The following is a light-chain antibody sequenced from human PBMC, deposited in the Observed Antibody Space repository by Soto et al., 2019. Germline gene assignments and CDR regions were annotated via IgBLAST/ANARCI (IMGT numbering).Light chain of an antibody. V-gene: IGLV2-14*01. CDR1: SSDVGGYNY. CDR2: EVN. Sequence: QSVLTQPASVSGSTGQSITISCTGTSSDVGGYNYVSWYQQHPGKAPKLMIYEVNYRPSGVSNRFSGSKSGNTASLTISGLQAEDEADYYCSSYTRTSTLGFGGGPKLTVL. CDR3: SSYTRTSTLG. J-gene: IGLJ3*02.